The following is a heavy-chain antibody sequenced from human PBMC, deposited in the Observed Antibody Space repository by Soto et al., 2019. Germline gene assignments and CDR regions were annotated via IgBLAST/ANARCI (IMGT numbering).Heavy chain of an antibody. V-gene: IGHV5-51*01. D-gene: IGHD5-18*01. CDR1: GYSFTDYW. Sequence: GESLKISCKGSGYSFTDYWIDWVRQMPGKGLEWMGIMYLGDSDTRYSPSFQGQVTISADKSISTAYLHWSGLKASDTAMYYCARVVDTSMAIDYWGQGTLVTVSS. J-gene: IGHJ4*02. CDR3: ARVVDTSMAIDY. CDR2: MYLGDSDT.